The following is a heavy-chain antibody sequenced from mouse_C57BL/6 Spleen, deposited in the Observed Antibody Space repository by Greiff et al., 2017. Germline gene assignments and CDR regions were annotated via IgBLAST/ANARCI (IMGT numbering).Heavy chain of an antibody. J-gene: IGHJ2*01. CDR1: GYTFTTYP. D-gene: IGHD2-3*01. CDR3: ARRWPTEGGLDY. Sequence: VMLVESGAELVKPGASVKMSCKASGYTFTTYPIEWMKQNHGKSLEWIGNFHPYNDDTKYTEKFKGKATLTVEKSSSTVYLELSRLTSDDTAVYYCARRWPTEGGLDYWGQGTTLTVSS. V-gene: IGHV1-47*01. CDR2: FHPYNDDT.